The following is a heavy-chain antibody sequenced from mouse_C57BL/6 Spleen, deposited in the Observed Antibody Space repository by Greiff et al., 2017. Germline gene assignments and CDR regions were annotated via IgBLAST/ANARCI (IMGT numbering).Heavy chain of an antibody. CDR1: GYTFTSYW. CDR2: IDPTSGGT. CDR3: AIYYGNSWFAY. J-gene: IGHJ3*01. Sequence: VQLQQPGAELVKPGASVKLSCKASGYTFTSYWMHWVKQRPGRGLEWIGRIDPTSGGTKYNEKFKSKATLTVDKPSSTAYMQLSSLTSEDSSVYYCAIYYGNSWFAYWGQGTLVTVSA. V-gene: IGHV1-72*01. D-gene: IGHD2-1*01.